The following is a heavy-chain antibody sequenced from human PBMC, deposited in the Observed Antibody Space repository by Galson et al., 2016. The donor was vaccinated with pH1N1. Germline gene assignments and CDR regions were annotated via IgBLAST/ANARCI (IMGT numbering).Heavy chain of an antibody. CDR2: IIPIFGTT. V-gene: IGHV1-69*13. CDR1: EGTFTSST. J-gene: IGHJ6*02. D-gene: IGHD4-23*01. Sequence: SVKVSCKVSEGTFTSSTITWVRHAPGQALEWVGYIIPIFGTTTYALKFQGRVTLTADGSLHTAFMELSGLTSQDTAVYYCARTPTSVVTVYSPFDVWGQGTTVTVSS. CDR3: ARTPTSVVTVYSPFDV.